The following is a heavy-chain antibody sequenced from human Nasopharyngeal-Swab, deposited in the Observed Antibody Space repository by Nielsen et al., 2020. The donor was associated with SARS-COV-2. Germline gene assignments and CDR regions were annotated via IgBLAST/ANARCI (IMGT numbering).Heavy chain of an antibody. CDR2: IYYSGST. D-gene: IGHD5-12*01. V-gene: IGHV4-59*01. CDR3: ARDPLYSGYESRAFDM. CDR1: GGSISSYY. J-gene: IGHJ3*02. Sequence: SETLSLTCTVSGGSISSYYWSWIRQPPGKGLEWIGYIYYSGSTDYNPSLKSRVTISLDTSKSQFSLKLNSVTAADTAVYYCARDPLYSGYESRAFDMWGQGEMVTVSS.